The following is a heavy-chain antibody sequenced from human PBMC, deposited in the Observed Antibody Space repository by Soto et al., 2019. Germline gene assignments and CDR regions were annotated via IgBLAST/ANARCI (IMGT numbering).Heavy chain of an antibody. CDR1: GGSFSGYS. CDR2: INLSGST. V-gene: IGHV4-34*01. D-gene: IGHD3-3*01. CDR3: ARGYYDFWSGYSDYYYMDV. Sequence: SETLSLTCAVYGGSFSGYSWSWIRQPPGKGQEWVGEINLSGSTNYNPSLKTRVTMSVDTSKNHFSLKLSSVTAADTAVYYCARGYYDFWSGYSDYYYMDVWGKGTTVTVSS. J-gene: IGHJ6*03.